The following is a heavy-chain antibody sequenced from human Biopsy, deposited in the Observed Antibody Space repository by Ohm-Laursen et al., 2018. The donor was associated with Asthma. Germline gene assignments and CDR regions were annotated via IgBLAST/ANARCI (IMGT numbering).Heavy chain of an antibody. Sequence: GTLSLTCTVSADSISSYHWSWIRQPPGKGLEWLGYVFYGGATNYNPSLKSRVTISVDTSKNQFFLRLSSVTAADTAVYYCARGVVYGGDSYAEYFQHWGQGTLVTVSS. CDR1: ADSISSYH. J-gene: IGHJ1*01. CDR3: ARGVVYGGDSYAEYFQH. V-gene: IGHV4-59*01. D-gene: IGHD4-23*01. CDR2: VFYGGAT.